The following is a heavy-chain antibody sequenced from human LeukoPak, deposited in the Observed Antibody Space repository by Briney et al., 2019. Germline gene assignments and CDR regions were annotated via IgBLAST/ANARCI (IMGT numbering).Heavy chain of an antibody. V-gene: IGHV3-7*01. J-gene: IGHJ4*02. Sequence: PGGSLRLSCEASGFTFSYYWMNWVRQAPGKGLEWVANIKDDGSEKYYVDSVKGRFTISRDNAKNSLYLQMNSLRAEDTAVYYCARDSSRGHYFDYGGPGILVTVSS. CDR2: IKDDGSEK. D-gene: IGHD3-16*01. CDR3: ARDSSRGHYFDY. CDR1: GFTFSYYW.